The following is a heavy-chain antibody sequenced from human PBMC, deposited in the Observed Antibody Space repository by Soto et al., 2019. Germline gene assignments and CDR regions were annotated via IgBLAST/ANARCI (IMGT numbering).Heavy chain of an antibody. CDR3: ARGTYYYDNSGKRGGYFFDY. CDR2: IFYSGST. Sequence: QLQLQESGSGLVKPSQTLSLTCAVSGGSVSSAGYSWSWIRQPPGKGLEWIGYIFYSGSTYHNPSLKSRLTISVDKSKNQFSLKLSSVTAADTAVYYCARGTYYYDNSGKRGGYFFDYWGQGALVTVSS. CDR1: GGSVSSAGYS. V-gene: IGHV4-30-2*01. D-gene: IGHD3-22*01. J-gene: IGHJ4*02.